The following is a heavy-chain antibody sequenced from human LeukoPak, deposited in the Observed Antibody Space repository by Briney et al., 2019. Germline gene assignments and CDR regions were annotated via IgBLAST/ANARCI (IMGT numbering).Heavy chain of an antibody. J-gene: IGHJ4*02. D-gene: IGHD3-22*01. V-gene: IGHV3-30*02. Sequence: GGSLRLSCVASGFTFRRFGMHWVRQAPGKGLDWVTFIRTDGSNKYYADSVKGRFIISRDNSKNTLYLQMNSLRAEDTAVYYCANSRLYDSSGYSPDDWGQGTLVTVSS. CDR2: IRTDGSNK. CDR3: ANSRLYDSSGYSPDD. CDR1: GFTFRRFG.